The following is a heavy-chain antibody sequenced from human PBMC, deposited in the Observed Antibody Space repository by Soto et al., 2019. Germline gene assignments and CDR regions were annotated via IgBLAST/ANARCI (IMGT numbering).Heavy chain of an antibody. CDR1: GGSISSNGYY. J-gene: IGHJ4*02. Sequence: QLQLQESGPGLVKPSETLSLTCTVSGGSISSNGYYWGWIRQPPGKGLEWIGSVYYSGSANYNPSLKSRLTMSVDTSKNQVSLKLISVTAADTAVYYCARRPKRGSYSWCFDYWGQGTLVTVSS. V-gene: IGHV4-39*01. D-gene: IGHD1-26*01. CDR3: ARRPKRGSYSWCFDY. CDR2: VYYSGSA.